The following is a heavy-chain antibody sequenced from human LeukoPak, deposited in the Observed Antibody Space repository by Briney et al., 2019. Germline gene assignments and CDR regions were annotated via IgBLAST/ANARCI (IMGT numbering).Heavy chain of an antibody. D-gene: IGHD3-10*01. J-gene: IGHJ4*02. CDR1: GGSFSGYY. CDR3: AGGVTIVRGTSKHFDY. CDR2: INHSGST. Sequence: PSETLSLTCAVYGGSFSGYYWSWIRQPPGKGLEWIGEINHSGSTNYNPSLKSRVTISVDTSKNQFSLKLSSVTAADTAVYYCAGGVTIVRGTSKHFDYWGQGTLVTVSS. V-gene: IGHV4-34*01.